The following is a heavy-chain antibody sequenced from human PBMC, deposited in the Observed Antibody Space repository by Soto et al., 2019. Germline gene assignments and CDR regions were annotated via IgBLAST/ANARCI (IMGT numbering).Heavy chain of an antibody. CDR3: AEDQRGYELWGYFDY. CDR1: GFTFSSYA. J-gene: IGHJ4*02. Sequence: EVQLLESGGGLVQPGGSLRLSCAASGFTFSSYAMSWVRQAPGKGLEWVSAIRGSGGSTYYADSVKGRFTISRDNSKNTLYLQMNRLRAEDTAVSYCAEDQRGYELWGYFDYWGQGTLVTVSS. CDR2: IRGSGGST. D-gene: IGHD3-16*01. V-gene: IGHV3-23*01.